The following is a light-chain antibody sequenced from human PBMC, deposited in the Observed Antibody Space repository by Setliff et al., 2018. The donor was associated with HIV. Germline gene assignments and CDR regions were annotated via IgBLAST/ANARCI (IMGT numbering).Light chain of an antibody. CDR1: SSNTGAGYD. V-gene: IGLV1-40*03. CDR2: DNN. Sequence: QSALAQPPSVSGAPGQRVTISCTGSSSNTGAGYDVHWYQQLPGTAPKLLIYDNNLRPSGVPDRFSGFKSGASASLAITGLQAEDEADYYCQSYDRRLSGQIFGGGTKVTVL. J-gene: IGLJ2*01. CDR3: QSYDRRLSGQI.